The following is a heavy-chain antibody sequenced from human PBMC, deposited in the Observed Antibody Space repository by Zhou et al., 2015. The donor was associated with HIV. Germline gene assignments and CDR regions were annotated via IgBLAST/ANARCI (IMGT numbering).Heavy chain of an antibody. Sequence: QVQLVQSGAEVKKPGSSVKVSCKASGGTLSSYGITWVRQAPGQGLEWMGGIIPILGTTKYAQKFQGRVTITADESTSTAYMELSSLRSEDTAVYYCARVGLRGAAAEWFDPWGQGTLVTVSS. CDR3: ARVGLRGAAAEWFDP. J-gene: IGHJ5*02. D-gene: IGHD6-13*01. V-gene: IGHV1-69*01. CDR1: GGTLSSYG. CDR2: IIPILGTT.